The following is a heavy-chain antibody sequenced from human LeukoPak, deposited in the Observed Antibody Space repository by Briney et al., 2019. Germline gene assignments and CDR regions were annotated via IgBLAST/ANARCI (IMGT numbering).Heavy chain of an antibody. CDR1: GFTFSTNW. J-gene: IGHJ4*02. V-gene: IGHV3-74*01. D-gene: IGHD1-1*01. CDR3: ARENWYLDY. CDR2: IKGDGSIT. Sequence: PGGSLRLSCAASGFTFSTNWMHWVRRAPGKGLVWVSRIKGDGSITNYADSVKGRFTISRDNAKNTLYLQMNSLRAEDTAVYYCARENWYLDYWGQGTLVTVSS.